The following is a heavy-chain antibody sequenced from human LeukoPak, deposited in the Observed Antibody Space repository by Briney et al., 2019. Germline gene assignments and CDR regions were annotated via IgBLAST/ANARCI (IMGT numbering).Heavy chain of an antibody. D-gene: IGHD2-15*01. CDR1: GITFDDYA. CDR3: AKELGGGSDGLDI. CDR2: ISWNSVSI. J-gene: IGHJ3*02. Sequence: GTSLRLSGASAGITFDDYAIYWLQQGPEKVQEWVAGISWNSVSIGYADSVRGRFTSSRDNDKISLYMQMNSLRNEDMALYYCAKELGGGSDGLDIWGQGTMVTVSS. V-gene: IGHV3-9*03.